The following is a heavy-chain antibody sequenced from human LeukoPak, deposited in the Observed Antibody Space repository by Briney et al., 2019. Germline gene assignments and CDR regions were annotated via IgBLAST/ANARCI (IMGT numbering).Heavy chain of an antibody. CDR2: ISYDGSNK. D-gene: IGHD6-13*01. Sequence: PGRSLRLSCAATGFTFSNYGMHWVRQAPGKGLEWVAVISYDGSNKYYADSVKGRFTISRDNSKNTLYLQMNSLRAEDTAVYYCAKGQRSTSAAAGDYWGQGTLVTVSS. CDR1: GFTFSNYG. CDR3: AKGQRSTSAAAGDY. V-gene: IGHV3-30*18. J-gene: IGHJ4*02.